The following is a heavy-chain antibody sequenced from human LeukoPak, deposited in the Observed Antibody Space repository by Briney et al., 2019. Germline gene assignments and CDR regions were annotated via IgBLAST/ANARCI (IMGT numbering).Heavy chain of an antibody. D-gene: IGHD2-21*02. V-gene: IGHV1-2*02. CDR3: ARRHIVVVTAIFDY. CDR2: INPNSGGT. Sequence: PGASVKVSCKASGYTFTGYYMHWVRQAPGQGLEWMGWINPNSGGTNYAQKFQGRDTMTRDTSISAAYMELSRLRSDDTAVYYCARRHIVVVTAIFDYWGQGTLVTVSS. CDR1: GYTFTGYY. J-gene: IGHJ4*02.